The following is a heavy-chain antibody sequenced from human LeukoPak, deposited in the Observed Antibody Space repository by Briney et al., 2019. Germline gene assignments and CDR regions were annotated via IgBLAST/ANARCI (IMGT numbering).Heavy chain of an antibody. Sequence: GGSLRLSCAASGFTFSSYEMNWVRQAPGKGLEWVSYISSSGSTIYYADSVKGRFTISRDNAKNSLYLQMNSLRAEDTAVYYCARSVVVVITYDAFDIWGQGTMVTVSS. J-gene: IGHJ3*02. V-gene: IGHV3-48*03. CDR2: ISSSGSTI. CDR1: GFTFSSYE. CDR3: ARSVVVVITYDAFDI. D-gene: IGHD3-22*01.